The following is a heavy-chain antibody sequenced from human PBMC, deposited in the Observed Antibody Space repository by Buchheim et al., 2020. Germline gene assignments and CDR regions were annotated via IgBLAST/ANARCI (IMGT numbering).Heavy chain of an antibody. V-gene: IGHV1-8*01. Sequence: QVQLVQSGAEVKKPGASVKVSCKASGYTFTSYDINWVRQATGQGLEWMGWMNPNSGNTGYAQKFQGRVTMTRNTSISTAYMELSSLRSEDTAVYYCARRNYYDFWSGYYDPLGVSPYGMDVWGQGTT. D-gene: IGHD3-3*01. CDR1: GYTFTSYD. CDR2: MNPNSGNT. CDR3: ARRNYYDFWSGYYDPLGVSPYGMDV. J-gene: IGHJ6*02.